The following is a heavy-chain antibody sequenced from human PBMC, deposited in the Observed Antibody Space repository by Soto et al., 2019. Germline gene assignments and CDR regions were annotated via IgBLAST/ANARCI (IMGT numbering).Heavy chain of an antibody. CDR2: ISGSGGST. CDR1: GFTFSSYA. Sequence: GGSLRLSCAASGFTFSSYAVSWVRQAPGKGLEWVSAISGSGGSTYYADSVKGRFTISRDNSKNTLYLQMNSLRAEDTAVYYCAKGPMDYYDSSGYRPDFDYWGQGTLVTVSS. D-gene: IGHD3-22*01. CDR3: AKGPMDYYDSSGYRPDFDY. V-gene: IGHV3-23*01. J-gene: IGHJ4*02.